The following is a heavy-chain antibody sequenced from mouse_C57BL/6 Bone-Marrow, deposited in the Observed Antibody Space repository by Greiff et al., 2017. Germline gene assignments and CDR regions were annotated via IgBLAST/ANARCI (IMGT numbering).Heavy chain of an antibody. CDR2: IYPRSGNT. CDR3: ARRYYGLFAY. D-gene: IGHD1-1*01. Sequence: VQLQQSGAELARPGASVKLSCKASGYTFTSYGISWVKQRTGQGLEWIGEIYPRSGNTYYNEKFKGKATLTADKSSSTAYMKLRSLTSEDSAVYFCARRYYGLFAYWGQGTLVTVSA. CDR1: GYTFTSYG. J-gene: IGHJ3*01. V-gene: IGHV1-81*01.